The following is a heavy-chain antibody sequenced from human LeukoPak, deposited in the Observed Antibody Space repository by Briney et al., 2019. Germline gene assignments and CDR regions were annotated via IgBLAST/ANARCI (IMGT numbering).Heavy chain of an antibody. CDR3: AIMHGYYDGSGDGVQ. CDR1: GFTFWSYA. CDR2: ITTSGGST. D-gene: IGHD3-22*01. V-gene: IGHV3-23*01. Sequence: GGALGLSCAASGFTFWSYAMGRVRQAPGKGLGWVSFITTSGGSTSYADSVEGRFTISRDNPRNTLYMQRNSLRDEDTAVYYCAIMHGYYDGSGDGVQWGQGTLVTVSS. J-gene: IGHJ4*02.